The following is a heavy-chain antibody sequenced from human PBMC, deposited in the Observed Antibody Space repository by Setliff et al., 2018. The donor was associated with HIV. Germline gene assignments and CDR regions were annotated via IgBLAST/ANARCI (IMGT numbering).Heavy chain of an antibody. J-gene: IGHJ5*02. Sequence: PSETLSLTCTVSGGSISSGGYYWSWIRQPAGKGLEWIGRIYSSGSTTYSPSLKSRVTILLDPSKNQFSLKLSSVTAADTAVYYCARQFEISGVVIGNWFDPWGQGSLVTVSS. D-gene: IGHD3-3*01. CDR2: IYSSGST. CDR1: GGSISSGGYY. V-gene: IGHV4-61*02. CDR3: ARQFEISGVVIGNWFDP.